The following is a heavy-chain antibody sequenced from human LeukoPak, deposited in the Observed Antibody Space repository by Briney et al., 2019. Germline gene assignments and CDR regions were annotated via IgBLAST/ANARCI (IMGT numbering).Heavy chain of an antibody. D-gene: IGHD2-8*02. V-gene: IGHV3-48*01. CDR2: IRSSGTTT. CDR3: ARVAVSGPTGWFDS. J-gene: IGHJ5*01. Sequence: QPGGSLRLSCAASGFTFSTYSMNWVRQAPGKGLEWLSYIRSSGTTTYYADSVKGRFTISRDNVDNVVYLQMNSLGAEDTAVYYCARVAVSGPTGWFDSWGQGTLVIVSS. CDR1: GFTFSTYS.